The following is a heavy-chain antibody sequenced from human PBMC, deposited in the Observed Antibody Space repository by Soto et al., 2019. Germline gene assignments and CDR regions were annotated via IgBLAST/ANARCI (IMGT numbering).Heavy chain of an antibody. CDR3: VRPNFGALTHFDF. Sequence: PGESLKISCKAIGYTFTNYWIGWVRQTPGKGLEWMGIIFPGDSDTRYNPSFEGQVTVSADESISTAYLQWNTLKASDTAMYYCVRPNFGALTHFDFWGQGTLVTVPQ. CDR1: GYTFTNYW. J-gene: IGHJ4*02. V-gene: IGHV5-51*01. CDR2: IFPGDSDT. D-gene: IGHD3-16*01.